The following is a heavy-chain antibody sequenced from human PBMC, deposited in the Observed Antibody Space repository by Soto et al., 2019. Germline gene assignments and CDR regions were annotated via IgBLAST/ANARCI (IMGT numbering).Heavy chain of an antibody. J-gene: IGHJ4*02. Sequence: SETLSLTCTVSGGSVSSGSYYWSWIRQPPGKGLEWIGYIYYSGSTNYNPSLKSRVTISVDTSKNQFSLKLSSVTAEDTAVYYCAKGQGRYCSSTSCYFFDYWGQGTLVTVSS. CDR2: IYYSGST. CDR3: AKGQGRYCSSTSCYFFDY. D-gene: IGHD2-2*01. CDR1: GGSVSSGSYY. V-gene: IGHV4-61*01.